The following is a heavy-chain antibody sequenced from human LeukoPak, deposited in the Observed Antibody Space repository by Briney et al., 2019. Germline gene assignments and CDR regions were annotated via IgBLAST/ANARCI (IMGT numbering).Heavy chain of an antibody. CDR2: IWYDGSNK. D-gene: IGHD2-15*01. J-gene: IGHJ4*02. CDR1: GFTFSSFG. Sequence: QPGRSLRLSCAASGFTFSSFGMHWVRQAPGKGLEWVAVIWYDGSNKYYADSVKGRFTISRDNSKNTLYLQMNSLRAEDTAVYYCARELPPVVTYYFDYWGQGTLVTVPS. V-gene: IGHV3-33*01. CDR3: ARELPPVVTYYFDY.